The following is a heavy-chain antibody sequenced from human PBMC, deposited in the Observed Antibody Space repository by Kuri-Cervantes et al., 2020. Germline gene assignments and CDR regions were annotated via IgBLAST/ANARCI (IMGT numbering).Heavy chain of an antibody. J-gene: IGHJ2*01. D-gene: IGHD3-22*01. CDR3: ARARYYDSSGYSVGPNWYFDL. CDR2: IYHSGST. CDR1: GGSISSSNW. Sequence: GSLRLSCAVSGGSISSSNWWSWVRQPPGKGLEWMGEIYHSGSTNYNPSLKSRVTISVDTSKNQFSLKLSSVTAADTAVYYCARARYYDSSGYSVGPNWYFDLWGRGTLVTVSS. V-gene: IGHV4-4*02.